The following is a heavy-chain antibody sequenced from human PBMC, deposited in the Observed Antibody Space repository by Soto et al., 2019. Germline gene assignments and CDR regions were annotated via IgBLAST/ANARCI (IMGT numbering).Heavy chain of an antibody. D-gene: IGHD6-6*01. CDR3: ARGGGPSPNKKQLVPFVY. CDR2: MFNIGST. Sequence: PSETLSLPWTVAGGSVVDHGYRSWIRQSPEKGLGWIGYMFNIGSTKYNPSLKSRVNMSVDTSKNQFSLKLSSVTAADTAVYYCARGGGPSPNKKQLVPFVYWGQGTLVTVS. V-gene: IGHV4-59*08. J-gene: IGHJ4*02. CDR1: GGSVVDHGY.